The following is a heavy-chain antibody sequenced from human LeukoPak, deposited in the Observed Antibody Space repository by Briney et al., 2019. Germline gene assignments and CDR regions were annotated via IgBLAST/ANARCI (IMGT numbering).Heavy chain of an antibody. V-gene: IGHV1-46*01. CDR3: ARGATRPGPFDY. Sequence: ASVKVSCTASGYTFTSYYMHWVRQAPGQGLEWMGIINPSGGSTSYAQQFQGRVTMTRDTSTSTVYMELSSLRSEDTAVYYCARGATRPGPFDYWGQGTLVTVSS. D-gene: IGHD1-14*01. CDR2: INPSGGST. CDR1: GYTFTSYY. J-gene: IGHJ4*02.